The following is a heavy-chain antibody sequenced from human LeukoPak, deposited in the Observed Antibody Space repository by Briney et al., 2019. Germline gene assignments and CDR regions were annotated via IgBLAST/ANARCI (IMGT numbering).Heavy chain of an antibody. Sequence: ASETLSLTCAVYGGSFSDYYWSWIRRPPDMGLEWIGEINHSGNTNYSPSLKSRASISVDTSKNQFSLKLNSVTAADTAVYYCARTHYYGSGSGIDYWGQGSLVTVSS. CDR2: INHSGNT. J-gene: IGHJ4*02. CDR3: ARTHYYGSGSGIDY. CDR1: GGSFSDYY. D-gene: IGHD3-10*01. V-gene: IGHV4-34*01.